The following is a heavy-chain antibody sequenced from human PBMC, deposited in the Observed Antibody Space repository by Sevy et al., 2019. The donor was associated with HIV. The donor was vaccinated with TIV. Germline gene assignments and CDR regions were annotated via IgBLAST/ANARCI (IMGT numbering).Heavy chain of an antibody. Sequence: ASVKVSCKASGYTFTDYYIHWVRQAPGQGLEWMGRINPNSGGKNYAQKFQGRVAMTRDTSISTAYMELSRLRSDDTAVFYCARDQGLYNSDYSHHFGMAVWGQGTTVTVSS. CDR1: GYTFTDYY. J-gene: IGHJ6*02. CDR3: ARDQGLYNSDYSHHFGMAV. D-gene: IGHD5-12*01. CDR2: INPNSGGK. V-gene: IGHV1-2*06.